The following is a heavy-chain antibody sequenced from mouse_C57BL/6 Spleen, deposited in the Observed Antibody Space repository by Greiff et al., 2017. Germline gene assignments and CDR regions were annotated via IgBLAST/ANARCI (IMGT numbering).Heavy chain of an antibody. CDR1: GYTFTSYW. Sequence: VQLQQPGTELVKPGASVKLSCKASGYTFTSYWMHWVKQRPGQGLEWIGNINPSNGGTKYNENFESKATLTVDKSSSTAYIQLSLLTSEDSAVYYCARESLFDYWGQGTTLTVSS. CDR2: INPSNGGT. J-gene: IGHJ2*01. CDR3: ARESLFDY. V-gene: IGHV1-53*01.